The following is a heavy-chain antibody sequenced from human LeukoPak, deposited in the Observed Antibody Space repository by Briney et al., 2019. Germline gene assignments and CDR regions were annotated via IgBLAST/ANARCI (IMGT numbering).Heavy chain of an antibody. Sequence: GGSLRLSCAASGFTFSSYGMHWVRQAPGKGLEWVALIVYDGTNKYYADSVKGRFTISRDNSKNTLYLQMNSLRAEDTAVYYCAKEGEKFRISLLSLYFDYWGQGTLVTVSS. V-gene: IGHV3-30*18. CDR2: IVYDGTNK. D-gene: IGHD3-10*01. CDR1: GFTFSSYG. CDR3: AKEGEKFRISLLSLYFDY. J-gene: IGHJ4*02.